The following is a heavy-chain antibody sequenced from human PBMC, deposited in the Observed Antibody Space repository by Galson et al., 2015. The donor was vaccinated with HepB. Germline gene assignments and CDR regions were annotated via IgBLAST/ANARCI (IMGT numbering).Heavy chain of an antibody. CDR1: GYTFSDYP. V-gene: IGHV1-18*01. J-gene: IGHJ4*02. CDR3: ARARYSTSPPDF. D-gene: IGHD2/OR15-2a*01. Sequence: SVKVSCKASGYTFSDYPITWVRQAPGQGLEWMGWISPYNRYTGYAQKFQGRVTMTTDTSMSTAYMELRSLRSGDTAVYYCARARYSTSPPDFWGQGTLVTVSS. CDR2: ISPYNRYT.